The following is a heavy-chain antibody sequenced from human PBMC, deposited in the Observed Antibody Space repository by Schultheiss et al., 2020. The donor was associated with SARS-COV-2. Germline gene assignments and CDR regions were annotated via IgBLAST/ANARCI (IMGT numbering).Heavy chain of an antibody. CDR3: ARDLVSGWYQGYFQH. V-gene: IGHV3-30*01. Sequence: GGSLRLSCAASGFTFSSYAMHWVRQAPGKGLEWVAVISYDGSDKFYADSVKGRFTISRDNSKNTLYLQMNSLRAEDTAVYYCARDLVSGWYQGYFQHWGQGTLVTVSS. D-gene: IGHD6-19*01. J-gene: IGHJ1*01. CDR2: ISYDGSDK. CDR1: GFTFSSYA.